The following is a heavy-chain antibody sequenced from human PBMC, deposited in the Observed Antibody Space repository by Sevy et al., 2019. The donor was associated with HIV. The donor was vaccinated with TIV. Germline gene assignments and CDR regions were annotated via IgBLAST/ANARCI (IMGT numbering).Heavy chain of an antibody. Sequence: GGSLRLSCTGSGFAFSDYALSWVRQAPGKGLEWVGFIRNKEYNGTTEYAASVKGRFFISRDDSKSVAYLDMNSLKTADTGLYYCTRSVTTIYWGRETLVTVSS. CDR2: IRNKEYNGTT. J-gene: IGHJ4*02. CDR1: GFAFSDYA. D-gene: IGHD4-4*01. V-gene: IGHV3-49*04. CDR3: TRSVTTIY.